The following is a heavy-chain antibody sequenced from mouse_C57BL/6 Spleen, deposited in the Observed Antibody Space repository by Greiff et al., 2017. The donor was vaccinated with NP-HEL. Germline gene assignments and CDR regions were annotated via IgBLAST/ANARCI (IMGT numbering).Heavy chain of an antibody. CDR3: TTRYDYDVGYYAMDY. V-gene: IGHV14-4*01. D-gene: IGHD2-4*01. CDR1: GFNIKDDY. CDR2: IDPENGDT. Sequence: EVKLEESGAELVRPGASVKLSCTASGFNIKDDYMHWVKQRPEQGLEWIGWIDPENGDTEYASKFQGKATITADTSSNTAYLQLSSLTSEDTAVYYCTTRYDYDVGYYAMDYWGQGTSVTVSS. J-gene: IGHJ4*01.